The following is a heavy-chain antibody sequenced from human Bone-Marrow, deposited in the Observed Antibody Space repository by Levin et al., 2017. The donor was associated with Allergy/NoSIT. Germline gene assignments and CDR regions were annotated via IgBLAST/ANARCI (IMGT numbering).Heavy chain of an antibody. CDR3: ARLFYASGRYYADALDI. V-gene: IGHV4-59*08. D-gene: IGHD3-10*01. CDR2: VYSTGTA. Sequence: PSQTLSLTCTVSGGSTKSYYWNWIRQPPGKGLEWIGYVYSTGTANYNPSLKSRVTMSVDTSKNQFSLTLSSVTAADTAVYFCARLFYASGRYYADALDIWGPGTVVTVSS. J-gene: IGHJ3*02. CDR1: GGSTKSYY.